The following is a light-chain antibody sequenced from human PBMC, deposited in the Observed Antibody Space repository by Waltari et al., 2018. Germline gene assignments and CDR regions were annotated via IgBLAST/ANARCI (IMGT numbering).Light chain of an antibody. V-gene: IGKV1-39*01. CDR2: AAS. Sequence: DFQMTQSPSSLSASVGDRVTITCRASQYISTYLNWYQQKPGKGPKLRIYAASTLQSGVPSRFSGSGSGTEFTFTISSLQLEDFATYYCQQSYDTPRTFGQGTKVEVK. CDR3: QQSYDTPRT. CDR1: QYISTY. J-gene: IGKJ1*01.